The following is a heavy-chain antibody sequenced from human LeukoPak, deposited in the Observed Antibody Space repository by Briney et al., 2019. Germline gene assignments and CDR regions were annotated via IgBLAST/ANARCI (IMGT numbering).Heavy chain of an antibody. CDR2: IYYSGST. V-gene: IGHV4-39*01. CDR1: GGSISSSSYY. J-gene: IGHJ1*01. CDR3: ARHSVGYSSGWGYSQH. D-gene: IGHD6-19*01. Sequence: SETLSLTCTVSGGSISSSSYYWGWIRQPPGKGLEWIGSIYYSGSTYYNPSLKSRVTISVDTSKNQFSLKLSSVTAADTAVYYWARHSVGYSSGWGYSQHGARGPRVTVSS.